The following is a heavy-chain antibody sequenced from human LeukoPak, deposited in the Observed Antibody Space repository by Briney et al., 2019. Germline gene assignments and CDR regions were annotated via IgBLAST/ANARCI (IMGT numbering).Heavy chain of an antibody. V-gene: IGHV4-34*01. CDR3: ARGLVEFSYYYYGMDV. CDR1: GGSFSGYY. Sequence: SETLSLTCAVYGGSFSGYYWSWIRQPPGEGLEWIGEINHSGSTNYNPSLKSRVTISVDTSKNQFSLKLSSVTAADTAVYYCARGLVEFSYYYYGMDVWGQGTTVTVSS. CDR2: INHSGST. D-gene: IGHD2-8*02. J-gene: IGHJ6*02.